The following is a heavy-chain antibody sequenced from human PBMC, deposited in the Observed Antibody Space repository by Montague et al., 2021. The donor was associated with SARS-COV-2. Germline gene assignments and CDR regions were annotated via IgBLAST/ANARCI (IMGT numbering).Heavy chain of an antibody. CDR3: ARGRQHFNMIVVVMTGGEYYFDX. V-gene: IGHV4-34*01. Sequence: SETLSLTCAVYGGSFSDYYWSWIRQPPGKGLEWIGEINHRGTSKYNPSLKSRVSISLDTSKNQFSLYLSSGTAADTAVYYCARGRQHFNMIVVVMTGGEYYFDXWGQGTLVTVSS. CDR1: GGSFSDYY. D-gene: IGHD3-22*01. J-gene: IGHJ4*02. CDR2: INHRGTS.